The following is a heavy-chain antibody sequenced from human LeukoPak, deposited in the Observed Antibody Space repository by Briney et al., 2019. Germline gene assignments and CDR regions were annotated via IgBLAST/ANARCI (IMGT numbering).Heavy chain of an antibody. J-gene: IGHJ5*02. Sequence: PSETLSLTCAVSGGSISSGGYSWSWIRQPPGKGLEWIGYIYHSGSTYYNPSLKSRVTISVDRSKNQFSLKLSSVTAADTAVYYRAREGMSGYCSGGSCLPHFDPWGQGTLVTVSS. CDR2: IYHSGST. V-gene: IGHV4-30-2*01. CDR1: GGSISSGGYS. CDR3: AREGMSGYCSGGSCLPHFDP. D-gene: IGHD2-15*01.